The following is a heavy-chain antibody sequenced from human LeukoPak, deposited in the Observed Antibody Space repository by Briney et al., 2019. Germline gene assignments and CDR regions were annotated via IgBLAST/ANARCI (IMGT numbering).Heavy chain of an antibody. CDR3: AREVSWYYFDY. D-gene: IGHD6-13*01. CDR1: GFTFSSYG. Sequence: GRSLRLSCAASGFTFSSYGMHWVRQAPGKGLEWVAVIWYDGSNKYYADSVKGRFTISRDNSKKTLYLQMNSLRGDDTAVYYCAREVSWYYFDYWGQGILVTVSS. V-gene: IGHV3-33*01. CDR2: IWYDGSNK. J-gene: IGHJ4*02.